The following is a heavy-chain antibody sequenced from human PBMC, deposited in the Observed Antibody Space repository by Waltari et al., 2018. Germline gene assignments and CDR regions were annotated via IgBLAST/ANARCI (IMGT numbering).Heavy chain of an antibody. Sequence: QVQLVQSGAEVKKPGSSVKVSCKASGGTFSSSALSWVRQAPGPGLEWMGGIIPIFGTANYAQKFQGRVTITADESTSTAYMELSSLRSEDTAVYYCARADLVGATGNYYYGMDVWGQGTTVTVSS. CDR1: GGTFSSSA. D-gene: IGHD1-26*01. CDR3: ARADLVGATGNYYYGMDV. J-gene: IGHJ6*02. CDR2: IIPIFGTA. V-gene: IGHV1-69*01.